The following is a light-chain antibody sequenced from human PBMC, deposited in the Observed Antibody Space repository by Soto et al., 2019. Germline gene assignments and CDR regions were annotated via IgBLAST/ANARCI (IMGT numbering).Light chain of an antibody. CDR3: QHYVSPPIT. V-gene: IGKV3-20*01. CDR1: QSVFSS. CDR2: AAS. Sequence: EIVLTQSPATLSVSPGERATLSCRASQSVFSSLAWFQQKPGQAPRLLIYAASNRATGIPDRFSGSGSGTDFTLTISRLEPEDFAVYYCQHYVSPPITFGQGTRLEIK. J-gene: IGKJ5*01.